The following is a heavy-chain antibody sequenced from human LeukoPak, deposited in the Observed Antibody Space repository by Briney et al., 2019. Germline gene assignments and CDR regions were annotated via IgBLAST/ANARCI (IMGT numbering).Heavy chain of an antibody. D-gene: IGHD3-3*01. CDR3: ASGTIFGVVIDY. Sequence: GASVKVSCEASGYTFTSYYMHWVRQAPGQGLEWMGIINPSGGSTSYAQKFQGRVTMTRDTSTSTVYMELSSLRSEDTAVYYCASGTIFGVVIDYWGQGTLVTVSS. CDR1: GYTFTSYY. CDR2: INPSGGST. J-gene: IGHJ4*02. V-gene: IGHV1-46*01.